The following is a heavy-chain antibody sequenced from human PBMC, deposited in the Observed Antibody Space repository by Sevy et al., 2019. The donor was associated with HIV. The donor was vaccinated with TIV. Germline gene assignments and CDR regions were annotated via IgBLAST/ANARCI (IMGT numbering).Heavy chain of an antibody. V-gene: IGHV1-69*13. CDR2: IIPIFGTA. D-gene: IGHD6-13*01. CDR3: ARDFRTLGIAAAGRGGYYYYGMDV. J-gene: IGHJ6*02. CDR1: GGTFSSYA. Sequence: ASVKVSCKASGGTFSSYAISWVRQAPGQGLAWMGGIIPIFGTANYAQKFQGRVTITADESTSTAYMELSSLRSEDTALHYCARDFRTLGIAAAGRGGYYYYGMDVWGQGTTVTVSS.